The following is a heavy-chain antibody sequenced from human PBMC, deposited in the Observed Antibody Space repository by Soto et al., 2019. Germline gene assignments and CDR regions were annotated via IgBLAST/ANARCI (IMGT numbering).Heavy chain of an antibody. CDR2: IIPIFGTA. CDR3: ARDYEAGDCISTSCSQGWFDP. Sequence: QVQLVQSGAEVKKPGSSVKVSCKASGGTFSSYAISWVRQAPGQGLEWMGGIIPIFGTANYAQKFQGRVTITADESTSTAYMELSSLRSEDTAVYYCARDYEAGDCISTSCSQGWFDPWGQGTLVTVSS. V-gene: IGHV1-69*01. J-gene: IGHJ5*02. CDR1: GGTFSSYA. D-gene: IGHD2-2*01.